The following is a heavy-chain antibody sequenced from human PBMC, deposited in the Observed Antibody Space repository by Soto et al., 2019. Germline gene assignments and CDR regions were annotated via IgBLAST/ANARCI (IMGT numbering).Heavy chain of an antibody. J-gene: IGHJ6*02. D-gene: IGHD4-17*01. CDR2: FFSDVER. Sequence: QVTLKESGPVLVKPTETLTLTCNISGFSLTTGRMGVSWIRQAQGKALEWLANFFSDVERPYSPSLQRRLTLSSESSGTRVILSMTDMGPVDAATYFCASVHADSSAHYYGLDAWGQGTTVTVSS. CDR1: GFSLTTGRMG. V-gene: IGHV2-26*03. CDR3: ASVHADSSAHYYGLDA.